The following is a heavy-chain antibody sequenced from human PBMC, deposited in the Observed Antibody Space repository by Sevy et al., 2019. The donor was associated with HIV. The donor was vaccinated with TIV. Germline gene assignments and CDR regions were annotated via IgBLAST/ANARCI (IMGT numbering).Heavy chain of an antibody. V-gene: IGHV4-59*01. CDR3: ARGMVRGVHDY. CDR1: GGSISSYY. CDR2: IYSSGST. D-gene: IGHD3-10*01. J-gene: IGHJ4*02. Sequence: PETLSLTCTVSGGSISSYYWSWIRQPPGKGLEWIGYIYSSGSTNCNPSLKSRVTISVDTSKNQFSLKLGSVTAADTAVYYCARGMVRGVHDYWGQGTLVTVSS.